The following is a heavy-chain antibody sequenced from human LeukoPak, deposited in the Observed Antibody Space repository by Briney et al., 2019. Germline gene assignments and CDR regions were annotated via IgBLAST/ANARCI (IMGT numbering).Heavy chain of an antibody. Sequence: GGSLRLSCAASGFTFSIYDMSWVRQAPGKGLEWVSGISASGGSTHYADSVKGRFTISRDNSKNTLHLQMNSLRVEDTAVYFCARVVWDSSGYYIDYWGQGSLVTVSS. CDR1: GFTFSIYD. J-gene: IGHJ4*02. V-gene: IGHV3-23*01. CDR3: ARVVWDSSGYYIDY. CDR2: ISASGGST. D-gene: IGHD3-22*01.